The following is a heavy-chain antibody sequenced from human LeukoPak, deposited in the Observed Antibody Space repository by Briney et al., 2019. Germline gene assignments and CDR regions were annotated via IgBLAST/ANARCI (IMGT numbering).Heavy chain of an antibody. CDR1: GGSISSYY. CDR2: VYYSGTT. Sequence: KPSETLSLTCTVSGGSISSYYWSWIRQPPGKGRERIGYVYYSGTTDYNPSLKSRVTMSVDTSQRQFSLRLSSVTTADTAVYYCARLTGYITDYWGQGTLVTVSS. V-gene: IGHV4-59*01. CDR3: ARLTGYITDY. D-gene: IGHD1-14*01. J-gene: IGHJ4*02.